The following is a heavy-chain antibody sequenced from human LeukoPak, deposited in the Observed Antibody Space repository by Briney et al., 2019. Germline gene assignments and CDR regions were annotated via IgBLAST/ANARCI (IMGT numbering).Heavy chain of an antibody. J-gene: IGHJ4*02. CDR1: GFTLSSDG. CDR3: AKDRFLEWLFDY. Sequence: GGSLRLSCAASGFTLSSDGMHWVRQAPGKGLEWVAVIRYDGSNKYYADSVKGRLTISRDNSKTTLYLQMNSLRAEDRAVYYCAKDRFLEWLFDYWGQGTLVTVSS. CDR2: IRYDGSNK. V-gene: IGHV3-30*02. D-gene: IGHD3-3*01.